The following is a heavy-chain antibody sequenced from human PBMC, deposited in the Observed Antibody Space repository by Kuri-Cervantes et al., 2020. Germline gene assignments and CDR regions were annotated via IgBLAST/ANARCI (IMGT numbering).Heavy chain of an antibody. CDR2: INHSGST. CDR3: ARSWRMEYQLPFDY. D-gene: IGHD2-2*01. J-gene: IGHJ4*02. CDR1: GGSFSGYY. Sequence: SQTLSLTCAVYGGSFSGYYWSWIRQPPGKGLEWIGEINHSGSTNYNPSLKSRVTISVDTSKNQFSLKLSSVTAADTAVYYCARSWRMEYQLPFDYWGQGTLVTVSS. V-gene: IGHV4-34*01.